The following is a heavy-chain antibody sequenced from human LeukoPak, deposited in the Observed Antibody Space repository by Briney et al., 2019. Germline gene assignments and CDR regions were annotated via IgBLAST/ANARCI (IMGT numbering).Heavy chain of an antibody. CDR2: MNPNSGNT. J-gene: IGHJ4*02. CDR3: AKPLEGNRYSSGSSFDY. D-gene: IGHD6-19*01. V-gene: IGHV1-8*01. Sequence: GASVKVSCKASGYTFTSYDINWVRQATGQGLEWMGWMNPNSGNTGYAQKFQGRVTMTRNTSISTAYMELSSLRSEDTAVYYCAKPLEGNRYSSGSSFDYWGQGTLVTVSS. CDR1: GYTFTSYD.